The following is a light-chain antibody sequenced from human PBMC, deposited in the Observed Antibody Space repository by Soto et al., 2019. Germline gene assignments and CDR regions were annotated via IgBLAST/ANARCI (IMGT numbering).Light chain of an antibody. CDR1: QRINIY. CDR2: SAS. Sequence: DIQMTQSQSSLSTSVVDRVTMTCRASQRINIYLNWYRQKPGKAPELLIYSASNLQSGVPSRFSGSGSGTDFTLTISSLQPEDFATYYCQQSFSTPTFGQGTRLEIK. J-gene: IGKJ5*01. CDR3: QQSFSTPT. V-gene: IGKV1-39*01.